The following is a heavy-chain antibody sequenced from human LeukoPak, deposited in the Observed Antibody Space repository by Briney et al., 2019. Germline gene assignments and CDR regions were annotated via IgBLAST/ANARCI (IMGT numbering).Heavy chain of an antibody. V-gene: IGHV3-74*01. Sequence: PGGSLRLSCVAYGFTFSTYWMHWVRQAPGKGLVWVSRINSDGSSTGYADSVKGRFTISRDNAKNLVHLQMNSLRAEDTAVYYCARVLHNRNYDGSTYYGYWGQGTLVTVSS. CDR3: ARVLHNRNYDGSTYYGY. CDR1: GFTFSTYW. D-gene: IGHD3-22*01. CDR2: INSDGSST. J-gene: IGHJ4*02.